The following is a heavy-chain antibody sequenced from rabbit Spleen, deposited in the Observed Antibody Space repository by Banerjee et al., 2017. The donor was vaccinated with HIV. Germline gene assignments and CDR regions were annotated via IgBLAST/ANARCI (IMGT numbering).Heavy chain of an antibody. Sequence: QLKETGGGLVQPGGSLTLSCKASGFDFSSYYMTWVRQAPGKGLEWIGYFDPVFGSTYYASWVNGRFTISSHNAQNTLYLQLNSLTAADTATYFCARDLDGVIGWNFGWWGQGTLVTVS. CDR2: FDPVFGST. J-gene: IGHJ4*01. D-gene: IGHD4-1*01. CDR1: GFDFSSYY. CDR3: ARDLDGVIGWNFGW. V-gene: IGHV1S7*01.